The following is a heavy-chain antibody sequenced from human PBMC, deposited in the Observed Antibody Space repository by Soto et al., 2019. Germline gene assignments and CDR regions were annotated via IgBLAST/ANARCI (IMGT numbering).Heavy chain of an antibody. CDR1: GGSISSGDYY. CDR3: ASTIAAGGFDT. CDR2: IYYSGST. J-gene: IGHJ5*02. D-gene: IGHD6-13*01. Sequence: PSETLSLTCTVSGGSISSGDYYWSWIRQPPGKGLEWIGYIYYSGSTYYNPSLKSRVTISVDTSKNQFSLKLSSVTAADTAVYYCASTIAAGGFDTWGQGTLVTVSS. V-gene: IGHV4-30-4*01.